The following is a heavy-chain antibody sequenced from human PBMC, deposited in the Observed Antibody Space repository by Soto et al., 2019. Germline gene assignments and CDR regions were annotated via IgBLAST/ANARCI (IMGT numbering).Heavy chain of an antibody. Sequence: SVKVSCKASGGTFSSYDISWVRQAPGQGLEWMGGIIPIFGTANYAQKFQGRDTITADKSTSTAYMELGSLRSDDTAVYYCAIHIAAAVKSGLYYYYGMDVWGQGTTVTVSS. CDR1: GGTFSSYD. V-gene: IGHV1-69*06. J-gene: IGHJ6*02. D-gene: IGHD6-13*01. CDR3: AIHIAAAVKSGLYYYYGMDV. CDR2: IIPIFGTA.